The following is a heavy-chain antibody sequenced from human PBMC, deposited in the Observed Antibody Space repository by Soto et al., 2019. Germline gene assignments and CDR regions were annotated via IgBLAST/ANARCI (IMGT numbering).Heavy chain of an antibody. CDR2: IIPIFGTA. J-gene: IGHJ6*02. Sequence: SVKVSCKASGGTSSSYAISWVRQAPGQGLEWMGGIIPIFGTANYAQKFQGRVTITADESTSTAYMELNSLRSEDTAVYYCARVAVAGTGGYYYGMDVWGQGTTVTVSS. D-gene: IGHD6-19*01. V-gene: IGHV1-69*13. CDR3: ARVAVAGTGGYYYGMDV. CDR1: GGTSSSYA.